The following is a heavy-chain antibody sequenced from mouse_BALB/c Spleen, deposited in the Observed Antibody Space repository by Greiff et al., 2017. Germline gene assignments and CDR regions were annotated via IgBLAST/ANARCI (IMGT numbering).Heavy chain of an antibody. Sequence: EVQGVESGGGLVQPGGSRKLSCAASGFTFSSFGMHWVRQTPEKRLEWVATISSGGSYTYYPDSVKGRFTISRDNAKNTLYLQMSSLKSEDTAMYYCTRDYYGSGYFDVWGAGTTVTVSS. V-gene: IGHV5-6-4*01. D-gene: IGHD1-1*01. J-gene: IGHJ1*01. CDR1: GFTFSSFG. CDR2: ISSGGSYT. CDR3: TRDYYGSGYFDV.